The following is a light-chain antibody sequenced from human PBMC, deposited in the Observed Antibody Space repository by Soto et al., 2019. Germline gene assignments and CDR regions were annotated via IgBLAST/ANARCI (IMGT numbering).Light chain of an antibody. CDR3: CSYAGNYIYI. V-gene: IGLV2-11*01. CDR2: DVT. Sequence: QSVLTQPRSLSGSPGQSVTISCTGTSSDVGGYNYVSWYQQHPGKAPKLMIYDVTKRPSGVPDRFSGSKSGNTASLTISGLQTEDEADYYCCSYAGNYIYIFGGGTQLTVL. J-gene: IGLJ2*01. CDR1: SSDVGGYNY.